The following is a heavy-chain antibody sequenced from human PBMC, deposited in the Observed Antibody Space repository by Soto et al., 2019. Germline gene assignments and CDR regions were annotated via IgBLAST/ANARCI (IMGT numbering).Heavy chain of an antibody. V-gene: IGHV3-30-3*01. CDR2: TSYDGSSK. CDR1: GFTLSSYG. Sequence: QEQLVESGGGVVQPGRSLRLSCAASGFTLSSYGIHWVRQAPGKGLEWVAVTSYDGSSKYYADSVKGRCTISRDSSKNTWNLQMNRLSPEDTAVYHCARDLDVRVVPGALCCWGQGTLVTVSS. D-gene: IGHD2-2*01. CDR3: ARDLDVRVVPGALCC. J-gene: IGHJ4*02.